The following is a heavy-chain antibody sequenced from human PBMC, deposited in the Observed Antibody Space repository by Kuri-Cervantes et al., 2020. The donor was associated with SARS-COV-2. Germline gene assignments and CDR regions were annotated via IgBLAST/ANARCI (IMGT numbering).Heavy chain of an antibody. CDR3: ARGEGSYDP. CDR2: ISAYNGKT. V-gene: IGHV1-18*04. D-gene: IGHD6-6*01. CDR1: GYTFTGYY. Sequence: ASVKVSCKASGYTFTGYYMRWVRQAPGQGLEWMGWISAYNGKTNYVQKFQGRVTMTTDTATSTAYMELRRLRSDDTAVYYCARGEGSYDPWGQGTPVTVSS. J-gene: IGHJ5*02.